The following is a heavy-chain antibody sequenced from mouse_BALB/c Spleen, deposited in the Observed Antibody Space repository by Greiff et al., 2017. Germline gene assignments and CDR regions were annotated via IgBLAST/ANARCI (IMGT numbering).Heavy chain of an antibody. CDR2: ISSGGSYT. CDR3: ARHGGITTVVDWYFDV. Sequence: EVQGVESGGDLVKPGGSLKLSCAASGFTFSSYGMSWVRQTPDKRLEWVATISSGGSYTYYPDSVKGRFTISRDNAKNTLYLQMSSLKSEDTAMYYCARHGGITTVVDWYFDVWGAGTTVTVSS. J-gene: IGHJ1*01. D-gene: IGHD1-1*01. V-gene: IGHV5-6*01. CDR1: GFTFSSYG.